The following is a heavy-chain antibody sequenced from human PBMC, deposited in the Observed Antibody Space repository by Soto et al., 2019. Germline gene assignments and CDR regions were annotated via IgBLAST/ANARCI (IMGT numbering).Heavy chain of an antibody. D-gene: IGHD2-2*01. V-gene: IGHV3-33*01. CDR3: AREFGEIVLVPAASYYYGMDV. CDR2: IWYDGSNK. Sequence: QVQLVESGGGVVQPGRSLRLSCAASGFTFSSYGMHWVRQAPGKGLEWVAVIWYDGSNKYYADSVKGRFTISRDNSKNTLYLQMNSLRAEDTAVYYCAREFGEIVLVPAASYYYGMDVWGQGTTVTVSS. J-gene: IGHJ6*02. CDR1: GFTFSSYG.